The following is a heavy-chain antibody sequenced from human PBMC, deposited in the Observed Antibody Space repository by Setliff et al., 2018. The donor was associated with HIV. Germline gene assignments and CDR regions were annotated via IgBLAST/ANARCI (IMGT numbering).Heavy chain of an antibody. CDR3: ARSERSGYSLPYTRFDA. J-gene: IGHJ5*02. D-gene: IGHD3-3*01. Sequence: GGSLRLSCAASGFTFSSYAMSWVRQAPGKGLEWVSAISGSGGSTYYADSVKGRFTITRDNAKNSLDLQMNSLRAEDTAVYFCARSERSGYSLPYTRFDAWGQGALVTVSS. CDR2: ISGSGGST. CDR1: GFTFSSYA. V-gene: IGHV3-23*01.